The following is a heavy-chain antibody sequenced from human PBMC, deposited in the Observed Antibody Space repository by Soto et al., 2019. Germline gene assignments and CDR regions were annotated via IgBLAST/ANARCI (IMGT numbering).Heavy chain of an antibody. J-gene: IGHJ4*02. V-gene: IGHV4-39*01. CDR3: ARRRYCSSTSCPHFDY. D-gene: IGHD2-2*01. CDR2: IYYSGST. CDR1: GGSISISSYY. Sequence: SETLSLTCTVSGGSISISSYYWGWIRQPPGKGLEWIGSIYYSGSTYYNPSLKSRVTISVDTSKNQFSLKLSSVTAADTAVYYCARRRYCSSTSCPHFDYWGQGTLIEISS.